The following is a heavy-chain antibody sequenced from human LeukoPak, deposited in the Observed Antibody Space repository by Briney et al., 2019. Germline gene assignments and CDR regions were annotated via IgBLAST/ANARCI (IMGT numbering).Heavy chain of an antibody. CDR3: AGLADSVGATMYTFNV. D-gene: IGHD1-26*01. V-gene: IGHV4-61*02. CDR2: IYGSGST. Sequence: SETLSLTCTVSGGSISSGTYYWSWIRQPAGKELEWIGRIYGSGSTNYNPSLKGRVTISLDTSKNHFSLKLSSVTAADTAVYYCAGLADSVGATMYTFNVWGQGTMVTVSS. CDR1: GGSISSGTYY. J-gene: IGHJ3*01.